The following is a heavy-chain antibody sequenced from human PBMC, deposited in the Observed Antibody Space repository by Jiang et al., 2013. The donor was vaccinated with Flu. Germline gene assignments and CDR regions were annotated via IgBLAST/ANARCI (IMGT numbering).Heavy chain of an antibody. V-gene: IGHV3-23*01. Sequence: VQLLESGGGLVQPGGSLRLSCAASGFTFSSYAMSWVRQAPGKGLEWVSAISGSGGSTYYADSVKGRFTISRDNSKNTLYLQMNSLRAEDTAVYYCAKAFTITMIVVVKAAFDIWGQGTMVTVSS. D-gene: IGHD3-22*01. CDR1: GFTFSSYA. J-gene: IGHJ3*02. CDR2: ISGSGGST. CDR3: AKAFTITMIVVVKAAFDI.